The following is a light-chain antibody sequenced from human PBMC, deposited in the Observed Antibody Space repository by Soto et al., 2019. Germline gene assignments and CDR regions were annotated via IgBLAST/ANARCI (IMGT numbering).Light chain of an antibody. CDR1: QSISSN. J-gene: IGKJ4*01. V-gene: IGKV3-15*01. Sequence: EIVMTQSPATLSVSPGERATLSCRASQSISSNLAWYQQKPGQPPRLLISGASARATDIPARFGGSGSGTEFSLTISSLQSEDLAIYYCQQYYNWPLTFGGGTKVEIK. CDR2: GAS. CDR3: QQYYNWPLT.